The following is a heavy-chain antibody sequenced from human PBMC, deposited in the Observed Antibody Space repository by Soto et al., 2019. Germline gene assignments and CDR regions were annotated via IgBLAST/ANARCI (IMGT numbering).Heavy chain of an antibody. J-gene: IGHJ6*02. CDR2: MNPNSGNT. CDR3: ARGRRPKGIVATLGVLKGGMDV. CDR1: GYTFTSYD. Sequence: ASVKVSCKASGYTFTSYDINWVRQATGQGLEWMGWMNPNSGNTGYAQKFQGRVTMTRNTSISTAYMELSSLRSEDTAVYYCARGRRPKGIVATLGVLKGGMDVWGQGTTVTVSS. D-gene: IGHD5-12*01. V-gene: IGHV1-8*01.